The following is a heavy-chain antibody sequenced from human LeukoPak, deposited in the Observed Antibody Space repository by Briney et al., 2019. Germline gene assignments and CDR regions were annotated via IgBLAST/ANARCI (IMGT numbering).Heavy chain of an antibody. J-gene: IGHJ4*02. CDR1: GFTFSSYA. D-gene: IGHD3-10*01. CDR2: ISGSGGST. V-gene: IGHV3-23*01. CDR3: AKDPPGPLWFTMVRGTLGG. Sequence: GGSLRLSCAASGFTFSSYAMSWVRQAPGKGLEWVSAISGSGGSTYYADSVKGRFTISRDNSKNTLYLQMNSLRAEDTAVYYCAKDPPGPLWFTMVRGTLGGWGQGTLVTVSS.